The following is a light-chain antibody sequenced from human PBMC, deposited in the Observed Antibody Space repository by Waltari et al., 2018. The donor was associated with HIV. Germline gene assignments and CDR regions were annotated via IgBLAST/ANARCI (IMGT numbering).Light chain of an antibody. Sequence: QSALTQPASVSGSPGQSITISCTGTSSDVGGYNYVSWYQQHPGKAPKLIIYEVSNRPSGVSNRFSGSKSGNTASLTISGLQAEDEADYYCSSYTSSKTRVFGGGTKLTVL. CDR1: SSDVGGYNY. CDR2: EVS. J-gene: IGLJ2*01. CDR3: SSYTSSKTRV. V-gene: IGLV2-14*01.